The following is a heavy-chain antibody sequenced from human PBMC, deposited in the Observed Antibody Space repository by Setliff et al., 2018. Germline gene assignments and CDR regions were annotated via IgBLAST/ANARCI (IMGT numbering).Heavy chain of an antibody. J-gene: IGHJ6*02. CDR2: INIGGGSA. D-gene: IGHD1-26*01. CDR1: GYTFTSYY. CDR3: ARFRVSSGGYNYYAMDV. Sequence: ASVKVSCKASGYTFTSYYMYWLRQAPGQGPEWMGIINIGGGSASYAQKLQDRVTITTDTSTTTVYMELRGLRSDDTATYYCARFRVSSGGYNYYAMDVWGQGTTVTVSS. V-gene: IGHV1-46*01.